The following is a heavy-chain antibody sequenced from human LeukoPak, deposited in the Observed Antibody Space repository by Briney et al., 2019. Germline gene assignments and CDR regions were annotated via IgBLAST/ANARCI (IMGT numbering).Heavy chain of an antibody. CDR2: ISAHNGNT. CDR1: GYTFTSYG. CDR3: ATLAVAPILGYYYYYMDV. Sequence: ASVKVSCKASGYTFTSYGISWVRQAPGQGLEWMGWISAHNGNTNYAQKLQGRVTMTTDTSTSTAYMELRSLRSDDTAVYYCATLAVAPILGYYYYYMDVWGKGTTVTVSS. J-gene: IGHJ6*03. V-gene: IGHV1-18*01. D-gene: IGHD6-19*01.